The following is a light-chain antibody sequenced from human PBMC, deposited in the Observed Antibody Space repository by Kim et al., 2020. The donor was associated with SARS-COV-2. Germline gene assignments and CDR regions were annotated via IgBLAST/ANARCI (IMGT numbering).Light chain of an antibody. V-gene: IGKV3-20*01. CDR3: QQYGSSPPKYT. J-gene: IGKJ2*01. CDR1: QSVSSSY. CDR2: AAS. Sequence: PGERATRPGRARQSVSSSYLAWYQQKPGQAPRLLLYAASSRATAIPDRFSGSGSGTDFTLTISRLEPEDFAVYYCQQYGSSPPKYTFGQGTKLEI.